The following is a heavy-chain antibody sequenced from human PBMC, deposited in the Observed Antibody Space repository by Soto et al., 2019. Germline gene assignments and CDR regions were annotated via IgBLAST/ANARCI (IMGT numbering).Heavy chain of an antibody. V-gene: IGHV4-30-2*06. Sequence: QLQPQESGSGLVKPSQTLSLTCAVSSGSISSGGYSWSWIRQSPGKGLEWIGYISHSGSTYYNPSLKSRVTISVDRSKNQFSLKLSSVTAADTAVYYCASGSHVPHYWGQGTLVTVSS. D-gene: IGHD6-6*01. CDR1: SGSISSGGYS. J-gene: IGHJ4*02. CDR2: ISHSGST. CDR3: ASGSHVPHY.